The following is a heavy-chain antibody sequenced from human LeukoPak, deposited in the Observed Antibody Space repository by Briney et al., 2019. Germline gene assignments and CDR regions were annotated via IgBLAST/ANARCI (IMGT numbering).Heavy chain of an antibody. CDR3: ASFRWAVGFEY. D-gene: IGHD2-15*01. CDR1: GGSISSSSYY. V-gene: IGHV4-39*07. CDR2: ISHSGGT. J-gene: IGHJ4*02. Sequence: SETLSLTCTVSGGSISSSSYYWGWIRQPPGKGLEWIGEISHSGGTNYNPSLKSRLTISVDTSKNQFSLKLNSVTAADTAVYYCASFRWAVGFEYWDQGTLVTVSS.